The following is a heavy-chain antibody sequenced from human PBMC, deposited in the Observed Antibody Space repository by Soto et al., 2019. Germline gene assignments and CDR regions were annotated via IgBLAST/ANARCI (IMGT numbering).Heavy chain of an antibody. CDR2: IIPIFGTA. V-gene: IGHV1-69*06. CDR3: ASPPGGGNYYDISAYYYYGMAV. CDR1: GGTFSSYA. J-gene: IGHJ6*04. Sequence: QVQLVQSGAEVKKPGSSVKVSCKASGGTFSSYAISWVRQAPGQGLEWMGGIIPIFGTANYAQKFQGRVTITADKPTRPASRERGGVNSENRAVYYCASPPGGGNYYDISAYYYYGMAVGGKGTTFTVSS. D-gene: IGHD3-22*01.